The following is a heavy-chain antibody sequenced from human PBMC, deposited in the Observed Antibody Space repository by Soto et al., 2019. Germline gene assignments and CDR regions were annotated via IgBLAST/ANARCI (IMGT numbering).Heavy chain of an antibody. D-gene: IGHD5-12*01. J-gene: IGHJ4*02. CDR3: ARIGLLRLFEY. Sequence: SDTLSLTCAVSGGSISSSNWCSCVRQPPGKGLEWIGEIYHSGSTNYNPSLKSRVTISVDKSKNQFSLKLSSVTAADTAVYYCARIGLLRLFEYWGQGTLVTGSS. V-gene: IGHV4-4*02. CDR2: IYHSGST. CDR1: GGSISSSNW.